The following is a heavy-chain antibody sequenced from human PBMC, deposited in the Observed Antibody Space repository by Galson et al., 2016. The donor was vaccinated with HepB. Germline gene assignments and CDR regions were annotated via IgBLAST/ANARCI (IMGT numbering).Heavy chain of an antibody. J-gene: IGHJ4*02. CDR3: ARGPRGGVDY. CDR1: GYTFSTYG. D-gene: IGHD3-16*01. Sequence: SVKVSCKASGYTFSTYGIAWVRQAPGKGLEWLGWINVHNGYTNYAQSLQGRVTVTTDTATNTAYMDLRSLTSDDSAVYYCARGPRGGVDYWGQGTLVTVPS. CDR2: INVHNGYT. V-gene: IGHV1-18*01.